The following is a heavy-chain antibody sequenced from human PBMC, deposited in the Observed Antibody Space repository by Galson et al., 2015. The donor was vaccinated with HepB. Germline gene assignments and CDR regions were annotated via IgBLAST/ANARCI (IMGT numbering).Heavy chain of an antibody. CDR3: ARATYDSNAAWDH. Sequence: SVKVSCKASGYTFTSYYMHWVRQAPGQGLEWMGVINPGGGSTSYAQKFQGRVTMTRDTSTSTVYMELSSLRSEDTVLYYCARATYDSNAAWDHWGQGTLVIVSS. CDR2: INPGGGST. V-gene: IGHV1-46*01. CDR1: GYTFTSYY. D-gene: IGHD3-22*01. J-gene: IGHJ4*02.